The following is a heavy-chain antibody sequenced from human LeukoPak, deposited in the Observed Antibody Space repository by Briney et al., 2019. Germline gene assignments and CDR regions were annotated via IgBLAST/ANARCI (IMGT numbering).Heavy chain of an antibody. CDR2: INEDGSDK. CDR1: GFTFSSYW. V-gene: IGHV3-7*01. Sequence: GGSLRLSCAASGFTFSSYWMTWVRQPPGKGLEWVANINEDGSDKYYVDSVKGRFTVSRDNAKNSLYLQMNSLRAEDTAIYYCARDTYRFFDFWGQGTLVTVSS. D-gene: IGHD1-1*01. CDR3: ARDTYRFFDF. J-gene: IGHJ4*02.